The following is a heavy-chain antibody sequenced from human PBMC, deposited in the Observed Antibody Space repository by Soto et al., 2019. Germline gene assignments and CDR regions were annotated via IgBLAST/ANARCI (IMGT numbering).Heavy chain of an antibody. D-gene: IGHD5-12*01. CDR1: GGTFSSYT. J-gene: IGHJ5*02. Sequence: ASVKVSCKASGGTFSSYTISWVRQAPGQGLEWMGRIIPILGIANYAQKFQGRVTITADKSTSTAYMELSSLRSEDTAVYYCARQRTSIILTTRGVWFDPWGQGTLVTVSS. CDR3: ARQRTSIILTTRGVWFDP. V-gene: IGHV1-69*02. CDR2: IIPILGIA.